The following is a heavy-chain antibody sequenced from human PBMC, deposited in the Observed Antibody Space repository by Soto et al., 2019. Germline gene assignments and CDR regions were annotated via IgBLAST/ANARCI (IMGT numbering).Heavy chain of an antibody. CDR1: GYTFTFDY. Sequence: XSVKVSCNASGYTFTFDYMHWVRQAPGQGLEWMGWINPKSGGTMYPQKFLGRVTMTWDTSISTAYMALTRLRSDDTAVYYCARDLAKGGGSAGFDYWGQGTLVTVSS. CDR2: INPKSGGT. D-gene: IGHD1-26*01. J-gene: IGHJ4*02. V-gene: IGHV1-2*02. CDR3: ARDLAKGGGSAGFDY.